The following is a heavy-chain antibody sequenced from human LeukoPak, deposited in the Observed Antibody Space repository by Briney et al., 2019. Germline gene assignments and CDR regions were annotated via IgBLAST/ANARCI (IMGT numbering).Heavy chain of an antibody. D-gene: IGHD3-22*01. CDR2: IYPGDSDT. CDR1: GYSFTSYW. J-gene: IGHJ5*02. Sequence: KCGESLKISCKGSGYSFTSYWIGWVRQMPGKGLEWMGIIYPGDSDTRYSPSFQGQVTISADKSISTAYLQWSSLKASDTAMYYCARRVSYDSSGYIWFDPWGQGTLVTVSS. CDR3: ARRVSYDSSGYIWFDP. V-gene: IGHV5-51*01.